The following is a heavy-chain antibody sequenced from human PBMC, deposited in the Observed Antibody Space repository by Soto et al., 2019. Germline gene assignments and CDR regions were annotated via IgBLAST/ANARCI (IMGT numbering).Heavy chain of an antibody. CDR1: GFTFSSYA. CDR2: ISYDGSNK. D-gene: IGHD1-26*01. CDR3: ARGGWELLYYFAY. V-gene: IGHV3-30-3*01. Sequence: QVQLVESGGGVVQPGRSLRLSCAASGFTFSSYAMHWVRQAPGKGLEWVAVISYDGSNKYYADSVKGRFTISRDNSKNSLYLQMNSLRAEDTAVYYCARGGWELLYYFAYWCQGTLVTVSS. J-gene: IGHJ4*02.